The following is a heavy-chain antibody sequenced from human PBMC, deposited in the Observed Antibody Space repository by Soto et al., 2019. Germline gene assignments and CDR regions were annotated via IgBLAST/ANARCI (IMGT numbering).Heavy chain of an antibody. CDR3: ARAPQDPYCGGDCYSGDAFDI. CDR1: GGTFSSYT. V-gene: IGHV1-69*02. CDR2: IIPILGIA. J-gene: IGHJ3*02. Sequence: QVQLVQSGAEVKKPGSSVKVSCKASGGTFSSYTISWVRQAPGQGLEWMGRIIPILGIANYAQKFQGRVTITADKSTSTAYMELITLRSEDTAVYYCARAPQDPYCGGDCYSGDAFDIWGQGTMVTVSS. D-gene: IGHD2-21*02.